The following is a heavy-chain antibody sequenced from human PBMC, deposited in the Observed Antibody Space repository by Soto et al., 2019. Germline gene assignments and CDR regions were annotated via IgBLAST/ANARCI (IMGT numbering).Heavy chain of an antibody. Sequence: QVQLVQSGAEVRKPGSSVNVSCKASGGTFNSFAISWVRQAPGQGLEWMGGIIPIFATSNYPQRMQGRVTITADESTSTAYMELRSLRSEDTAVYYCARGPPYSSGWYVSRIWFDSWGQGTLVTVSS. CDR2: IIPIFATS. CDR3: ARGPPYSSGWYVSRIWFDS. CDR1: GGTFNSFA. V-gene: IGHV1-69*01. J-gene: IGHJ5*01. D-gene: IGHD6-19*01.